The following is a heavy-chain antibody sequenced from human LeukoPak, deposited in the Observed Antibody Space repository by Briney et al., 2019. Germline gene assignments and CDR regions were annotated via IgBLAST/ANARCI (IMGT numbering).Heavy chain of an antibody. J-gene: IGHJ4*02. CDR3: AKEYCSSTSCYLMDY. CDR2: IYHSGST. Sequence: SETLSPTCAVSGYSISSGYYWGWIRQPPGKGLEWIGSIYHSGSTYYKPSLKSRVTISVDTSKNQFFLKLNSVTAADTAVYYCAKEYCSSTSCYLMDYWGQGTLVTVSS. V-gene: IGHV4-38-2*02. CDR1: GYSISSGYY. D-gene: IGHD2-2*01.